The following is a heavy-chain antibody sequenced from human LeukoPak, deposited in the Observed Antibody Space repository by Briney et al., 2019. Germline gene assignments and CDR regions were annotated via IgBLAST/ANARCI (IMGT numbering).Heavy chain of an antibody. D-gene: IGHD3-3*01. CDR3: ARVGPIYDFWSGYYTFDY. CDR1: GGSFSGYY. CDR2: INHSGST. V-gene: IGHV4-34*01. J-gene: IGHJ4*02. Sequence: SETLSLTCAVYGGSFSGYYWSWIRQPPGKGLEWIGEINHSGSTNYNPSLKSRVTISVDTSKNQFSLKLSSVTAADMAVYYCARVGPIYDFWSGYYTFDYWGQGTLVTVSS.